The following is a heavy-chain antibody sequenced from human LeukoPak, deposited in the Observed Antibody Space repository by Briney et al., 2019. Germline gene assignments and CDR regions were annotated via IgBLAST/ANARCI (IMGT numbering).Heavy chain of an antibody. CDR1: GFTFNNFA. D-gene: IGHD7-27*01. CDR2: VNFRGTIS. Sequence: GSLRLSCAASGFTFNNFAMNWVRQAPGKGLEWVSSVNFRGTISYYADSVKGRFTISRDNSKNTLFLQMDSLRAEDAAIYYCAKDERGIDYWGQGTLVTVSS. J-gene: IGHJ4*02. CDR3: AKDERGIDY. V-gene: IGHV3-23*01.